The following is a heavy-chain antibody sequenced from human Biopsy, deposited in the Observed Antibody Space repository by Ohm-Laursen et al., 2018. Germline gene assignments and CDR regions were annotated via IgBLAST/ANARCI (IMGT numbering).Heavy chain of an antibody. CDR1: GYILSGYY. Sequence: ASVKVSCKSSGYILSGYYFHWVRQAPGQGLEWMGWINPNSGATNSAQKFRDRVTLTRDTSISAVYIDLKRLKSDDAAIYYCARDRMTDVFGGPTRTDVFDSWGQGTPVTVSS. J-gene: IGHJ4*02. D-gene: IGHD3-10*01. CDR2: INPNSGAT. V-gene: IGHV1-2*02. CDR3: ARDRMTDVFGGPTRTDVFDS.